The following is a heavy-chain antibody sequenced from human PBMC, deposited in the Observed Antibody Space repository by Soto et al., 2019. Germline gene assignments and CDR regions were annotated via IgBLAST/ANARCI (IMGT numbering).Heavy chain of an antibody. J-gene: IGHJ3*02. CDR3: ARDPWLVQVQDDAFDI. D-gene: IGHD6-19*01. V-gene: IGHV4-59*01. CDR1: GGSISSYY. CDR2: IYYSGST. Sequence: SETLSLTCTVSGGSISSYYWSWIRQPPGKGLEWIGYIYYSGSTNYNPSLKSRVTISVDTSKNQFSLKLSSVTAADTAVYYCARDPWLVQVQDDAFDIWGQGTMVTVSS.